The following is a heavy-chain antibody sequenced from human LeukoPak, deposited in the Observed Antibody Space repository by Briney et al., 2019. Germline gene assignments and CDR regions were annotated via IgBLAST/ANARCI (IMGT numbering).Heavy chain of an antibody. D-gene: IGHD3-3*01. V-gene: IGHV4-34*01. CDR1: GGSFSGYY. CDR3: ARGRSGYYYGRNWFGP. Sequence: SETLSLTCAVYGGSFSGYYWSWIRQPPGKGLEWIGEINHSGSTNYNPSLKSRVTISVDTSKNQFSLKLSSVTAADTAVYYCARGRSGYYYGRNWFGPWGQGTLVTVSS. CDR2: INHSGST. J-gene: IGHJ5*02.